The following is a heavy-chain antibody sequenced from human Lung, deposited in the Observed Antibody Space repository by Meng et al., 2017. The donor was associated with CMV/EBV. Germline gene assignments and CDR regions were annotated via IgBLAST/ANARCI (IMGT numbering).Heavy chain of an antibody. J-gene: IGHJ4*02. CDR2: IKGKTDGETT. Sequence: ESXKISXAASGLTFSDAWMTWVRQAPGKGLEWVGRIKGKTDGETTDYAAPVKGKFTISRDDSKDMVYLQMNSLKTEDTAVYYCSTRRKFRGVDHFDYWGQGTLVTVSS. D-gene: IGHD3-10*01. CDR3: STRRKFRGVDHFDY. CDR1: GLTFSDAW. V-gene: IGHV3-15*01.